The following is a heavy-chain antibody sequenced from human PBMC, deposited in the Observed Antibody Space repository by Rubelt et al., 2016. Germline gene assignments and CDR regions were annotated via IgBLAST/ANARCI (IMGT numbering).Heavy chain of an antibody. CDR2: INPNSGGT. J-gene: IGHJ6*02. CDR1: GYTFTGYY. D-gene: IGHD6-6*01. Sequence: VKVSCKASGYTFTGYYMHWVRQAPGQGLEWMGWINPNSGGTNYAQKFQGWVTMTRDTSISTAYMELSRLRSDDTAVYYCATTSPSYSSSSGFVVGDPMDVWGQGTTVTVSS. CDR3: ATTSPSYSSSSGFVVGDPMDV. V-gene: IGHV1-2*04.